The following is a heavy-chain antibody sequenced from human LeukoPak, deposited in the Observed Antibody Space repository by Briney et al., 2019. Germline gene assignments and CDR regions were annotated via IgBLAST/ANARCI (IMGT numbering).Heavy chain of an antibody. V-gene: IGHV3-9*01. CDR1: GFTFDDYA. J-gene: IGHJ4*02. D-gene: IGHD6-13*01. CDR2: ISWNSGSI. Sequence: PGRSLRLSCAASGFTFDDYAMHWVRRAPGEGLEWVSGISWNSGSIGYADSVKGRFTISRDNAKNSLYLQMNSLGAEDTALYYCARGDSSTWQVPFDCWGQGTLVTVSS. CDR3: ARGDSSTWQVPFDC.